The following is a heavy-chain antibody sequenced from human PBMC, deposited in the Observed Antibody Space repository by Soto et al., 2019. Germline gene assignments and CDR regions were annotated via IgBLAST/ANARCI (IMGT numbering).Heavy chain of an antibody. CDR2: ISYDGSNK. Sequence: QVQLVESGGGVVQPGRSLRLSCAASGFTFSSYGMHWVRQAPGKGLEWVAVISYDGSNKYYADSVKGRLTISRDNSKNTLYLQMNSLRAEDTAVYYCAKVVRSGYYLSYYYMDVWGKGTTVTVSS. CDR3: AKVVRSGYYLSYYYMDV. V-gene: IGHV3-30*18. J-gene: IGHJ6*03. CDR1: GFTFSSYG. D-gene: IGHD3-3*01.